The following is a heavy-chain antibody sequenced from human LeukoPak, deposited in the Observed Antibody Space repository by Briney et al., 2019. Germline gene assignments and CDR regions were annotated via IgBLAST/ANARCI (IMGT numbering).Heavy chain of an antibody. CDR1: GGSISSYY. CDR3: ARRGETTTSFDY. J-gene: IGHJ4*02. CDR2: IYYSGST. D-gene: IGHD4-17*01. V-gene: IGHV4-59*08. Sequence: SETLSLTCTVSGGSISSYYWSWIRQPPGKGLEWIGYIYYSGSTNYNPSLKSRVTISVDTSKNQFSLKLSSVTAADTAVYYCARRGETTTSFDYWGQGTLVTVSS.